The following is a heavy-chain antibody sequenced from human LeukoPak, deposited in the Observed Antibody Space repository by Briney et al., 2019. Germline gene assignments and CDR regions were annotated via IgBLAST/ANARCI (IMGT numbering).Heavy chain of an antibody. Sequence: SETLCLTCTVSGDSMSYYYWNFIRQPAGKGLEGIGRIHTSVTTYYSASLKSRVSMSVDSSRNQFSLRLTSVTAADTAIYFCARGDYYDGGGRNWFDVWGQGTLVTVSS. CDR1: GDSMSYYY. D-gene: IGHD3-16*01. V-gene: IGHV4-4*07. J-gene: IGHJ5*02. CDR3: ARGDYYDGGGRNWFDV. CDR2: IHTSVTT.